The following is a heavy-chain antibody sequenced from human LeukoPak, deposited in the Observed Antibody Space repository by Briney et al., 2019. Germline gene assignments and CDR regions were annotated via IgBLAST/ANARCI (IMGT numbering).Heavy chain of an antibody. CDR2: ISSSGSTI. D-gene: IGHD3-3*01. CDR3: ARVRIFGVLTAYGYDY. J-gene: IGHJ4*02. V-gene: IGHV3-48*03. CDR1: GFTFSSYE. Sequence: GGSLRLSCAASGFTFSSYEMNWVRQAPGKGLEWVSYISSSGSTIYYADSVKGRFTISRDNAKNSLYLQMNSLRAEDTAVYYCARVRIFGVLTAYGYDYWGQGTLVTVSS.